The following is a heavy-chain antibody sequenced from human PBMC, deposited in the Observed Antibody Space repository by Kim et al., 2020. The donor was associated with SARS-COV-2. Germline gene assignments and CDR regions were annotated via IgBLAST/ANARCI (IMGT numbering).Heavy chain of an antibody. CDR1: GGTFSSYA. J-gene: IGHJ6*02. CDR3: RWIDYYYYGMDV. Sequence: SVKVSCKASGGTFSSYAISWVRQAPGQGLEWMGGIIPIFGTANYAQKFQGRVTITADESTSTAYMELSSLRSEDTAVYYCRWIDYYYYGMDVWGQGTTVTVSS. D-gene: IGHD2-2*03. V-gene: IGHV1-69*13. CDR2: IIPIFGTA.